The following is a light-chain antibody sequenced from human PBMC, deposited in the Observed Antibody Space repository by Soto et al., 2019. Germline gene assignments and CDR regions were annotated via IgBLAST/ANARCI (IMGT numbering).Light chain of an antibody. CDR1: SSNIGSNT. CDR3: AAWDDSLAVV. V-gene: IGLV1-44*01. J-gene: IGLJ2*01. Sequence: QSVLAQPPSASGTRGQRVTISCSGSSSNIGSNTVNWYQQLPGTAPKLLIYSNNQRPSGVPDRFSGSKSGTSASLAISGLQSEDEADYYCAAWDDSLAVVFGGGTKLTVL. CDR2: SNN.